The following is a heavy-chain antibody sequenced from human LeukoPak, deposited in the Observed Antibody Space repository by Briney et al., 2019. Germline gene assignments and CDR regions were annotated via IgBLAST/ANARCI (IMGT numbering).Heavy chain of an antibody. D-gene: IGHD1-26*01. J-gene: IGHJ3*02. V-gene: IGHV1-18*01. CDR3: ARIDSGSYYVSPDDAFDI. CDR2: ISAYNGNT. CDR1: GYRFTSYS. Sequence: GASVKVSCKASGYRFTSYSISWVRQAPGQGLEWMGWISAYNGNTNYAQKLQGRVTMTTDTSTSTAYMELRSLRSDDTAVYYCARIDSGSYYVSPDDAFDIWGQGTMVTVSS.